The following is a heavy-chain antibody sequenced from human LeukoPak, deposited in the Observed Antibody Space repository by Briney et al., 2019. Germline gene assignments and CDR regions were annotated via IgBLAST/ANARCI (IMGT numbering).Heavy chain of an antibody. Sequence: SETLSLTCAVYGGSFSGYYWSWTRQPPGKGLEWIGEINHSGSTNYNPSLKSRVTISVDTSKNQFSLKLSSVTAADTAVYYCARAGYGDFWSGYYSAKSGSNWFDPWGQGTLVTVSS. D-gene: IGHD3-3*01. CDR1: GGSFSGYY. CDR2: INHSGST. CDR3: ARAGYGDFWSGYYSAKSGSNWFDP. V-gene: IGHV4-34*01. J-gene: IGHJ5*02.